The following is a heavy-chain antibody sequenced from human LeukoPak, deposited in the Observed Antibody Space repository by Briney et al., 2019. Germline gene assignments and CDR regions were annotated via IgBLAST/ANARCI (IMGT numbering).Heavy chain of an antibody. CDR1: GYTLTELS. CDR3: ARVLGCSGGSCYDARFDP. Sequence: GASVKVSCKVSGYTLTELSMHWVRQAPGKGLGWMVGFDPEDGETIYAQKFQGRVTMTRDTSTSTVYMELSSLRSEDTAVYYCARVLGCSGGSCYDARFDPWGQGTLVTVSS. CDR2: FDPEDGET. V-gene: IGHV1-24*01. D-gene: IGHD2-15*01. J-gene: IGHJ5*02.